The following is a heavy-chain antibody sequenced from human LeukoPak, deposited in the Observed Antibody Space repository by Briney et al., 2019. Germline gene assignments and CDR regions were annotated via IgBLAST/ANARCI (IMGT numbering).Heavy chain of an antibody. CDR2: ISSSSSTI. D-gene: IGHD2-15*01. J-gene: IGHJ4*02. V-gene: IGHV3-11*04. CDR1: GFTFSDYY. CDR3: SRAHYCGCGSSYSDFDY. Sequence: PGGSLRLSCAASGFTFSDYYMSWIRQAPGKGLEWVSYISSSSSTIYYADSVKGRFTISRENAKNSLYLQMNSLRAEDTAVYYCSRAHYCGCGSSYSDFDYWGQGTLVTVSS.